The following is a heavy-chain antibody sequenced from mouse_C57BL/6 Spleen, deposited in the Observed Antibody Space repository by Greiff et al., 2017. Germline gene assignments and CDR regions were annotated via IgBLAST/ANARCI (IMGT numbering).Heavy chain of an antibody. CDR1: GFSLTSYG. V-gene: IGHV2-2*01. J-gene: IGHJ4*01. CDR2: IWSGGST. Sequence: VQLQQSGPGLVQPSQSLYITCTVSGFSLTSYGVHWVRQSPGKGLEWLGVIWSGGSTDYNADFISRLSISKDNSKSQVFFKMNSLQADYTAIYYCARNYLSGDYAMDYWGQGTSVTVSS. D-gene: IGHD5-5*01. CDR3: ARNYLSGDYAMDY.